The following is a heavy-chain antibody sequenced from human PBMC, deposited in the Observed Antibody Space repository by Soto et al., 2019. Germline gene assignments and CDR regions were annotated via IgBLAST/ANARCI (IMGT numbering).Heavy chain of an antibody. CDR3: AKTPRQWLVYFDY. J-gene: IGHJ4*02. V-gene: IGHV3-23*01. Sequence: EVQLLESGGGLVQPGGSLRLSCAASGFTFSNYAIAWVRQAPGMGLEWVSGISGSGGTTYYADSVKGRFTISRDNSKDTLHLQMNSLRAEDTAVYYCAKTPRQWLVYFDYWGQGALVTVSS. D-gene: IGHD6-19*01. CDR1: GFTFSNYA. CDR2: ISGSGGTT.